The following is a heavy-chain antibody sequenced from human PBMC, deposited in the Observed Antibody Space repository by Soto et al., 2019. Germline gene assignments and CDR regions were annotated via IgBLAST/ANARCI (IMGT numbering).Heavy chain of an antibody. CDR3: AHTVLRYYDWPVNWFDP. CDR1: GISLSTSVVG. J-gene: IGHJ5*02. V-gene: IGHV2-5*01. CDR2: IYLNDDK. Sequence: GPRLVNPTQSLTQTCTFSGISLSTSVVGVGWIRQPPGKALEWLALIYLNDDKRYSPSLKSRLTITKDTSQNQVVLTMTNLTTVDTATYYCAHTVLRYYDWPVNWFDPFGQ. D-gene: IGHD3-9*01.